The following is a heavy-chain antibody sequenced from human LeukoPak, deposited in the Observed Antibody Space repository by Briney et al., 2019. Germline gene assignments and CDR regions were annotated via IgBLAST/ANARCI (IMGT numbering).Heavy chain of an antibody. CDR1: GGSISSGGYY. V-gene: IGHV4-31*03. Sequence: SETLSLTCTVSGGSISSGGYYWSWIRQHPGKGLEWIGYIYYSGSTYYNPPLKSRVTISVDTSKNQFSLKLSSVTAADTAVYYCARATRRGYSGYDTGYYFDYWGQGTLVTVSS. CDR2: IYYSGST. J-gene: IGHJ4*02. D-gene: IGHD5-12*01. CDR3: ARATRRGYSGYDTGYYFDY.